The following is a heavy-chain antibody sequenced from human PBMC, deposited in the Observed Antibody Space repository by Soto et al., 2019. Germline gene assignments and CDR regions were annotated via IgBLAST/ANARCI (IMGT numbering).Heavy chain of an antibody. CDR2: IYYSGSP. Sequence: GGAISTYYWNWFRQPQGEGLEWIGYIYYSGSPNYNPSLKSRVTISVDTSKNQFSLKLSSVTAADTAVYYCARDGRRDSFDYWGQGTLVTVSS. CDR1: GGAISTYY. V-gene: IGHV4-59*01. J-gene: IGHJ4*02. CDR3: ARDGRRDSFDY.